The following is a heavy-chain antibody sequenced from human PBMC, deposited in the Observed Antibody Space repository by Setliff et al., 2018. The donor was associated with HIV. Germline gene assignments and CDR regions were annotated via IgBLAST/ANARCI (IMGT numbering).Heavy chain of an antibody. J-gene: IGHJ2*01. CDR2: IGTAGDT. D-gene: IGHD2-21*01. V-gene: IGHV3-13*01. CDR3: ARARGIVVDKWYFDL. CDR1: GFTFSSYD. Sequence: LRLSCAASGFTFSSYDMHWVRQATGKGLEWVSAIGTAGDTYYPGSVKGRFTISRENAKNSLYLQMNSLRAGDTAVYYCARARGIVVDKWYFDLWGRGTLVTSPQ.